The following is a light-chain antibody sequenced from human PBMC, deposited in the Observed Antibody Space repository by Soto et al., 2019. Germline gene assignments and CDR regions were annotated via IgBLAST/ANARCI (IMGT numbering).Light chain of an antibody. CDR1: SSDVGGYNY. Sequence: QSVLTQPPSASGSLGQSVTISCTGTSSDVGGYNYVSWHQQHPGKAPKVMIYEVTKRPPGVPDRFSGSKSGNTASLTVSGPQAEDEADYYCSSFAGGGNPVLLGGGTKLTVL. J-gene: IGLJ2*01. V-gene: IGLV2-8*01. CDR3: SSFAGGGNPVL. CDR2: EVT.